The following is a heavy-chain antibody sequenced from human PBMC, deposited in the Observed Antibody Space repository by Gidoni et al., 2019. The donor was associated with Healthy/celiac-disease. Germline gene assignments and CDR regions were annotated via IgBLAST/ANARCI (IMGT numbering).Heavy chain of an antibody. CDR3: ARTLSVVAATLILGY. V-gene: IGHV3-33*01. D-gene: IGHD2-15*01. Sequence: QVQLVESGGGVVQPGRSLRLSCAASGFTFSSYGVHWVRQAPGKVLEWVAVIWYDGSNKYYADSVKGRFTISRDNSKNTLYLQMNSLRAEDTAVYYCARTLSVVAATLILGYWGQGTLVTVSS. CDR2: IWYDGSNK. CDR1: GFTFSSYG. J-gene: IGHJ4*02.